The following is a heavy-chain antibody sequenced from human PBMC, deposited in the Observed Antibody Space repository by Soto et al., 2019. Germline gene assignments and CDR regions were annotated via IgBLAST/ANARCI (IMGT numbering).Heavy chain of an antibody. CDR2: IIPIFETA. Sequence: QVQLVQSGAEVKKPGSSVKVSCKASGGTFSSYAISWVRQAPGQGLEWMGGIIPIFETANYAQKFQGRVTVTADESKGTASMELCGMRSEDAAVYYCARGGVGYYDDAFDIWGQGPMVTVS. V-gene: IGHV1-69*12. CDR3: ARGGVGYYDDAFDI. J-gene: IGHJ3*02. CDR1: GGTFSSYA. D-gene: IGHD1-26*01.